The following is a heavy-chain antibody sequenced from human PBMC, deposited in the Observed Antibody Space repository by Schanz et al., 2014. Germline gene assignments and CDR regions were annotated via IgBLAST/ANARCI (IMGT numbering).Heavy chain of an antibody. CDR2: ISGSGGST. CDR1: GFTFSSYA. V-gene: IGHV3-23*01. Sequence: VQLLDSGGGLVKPGGSLRLSCAASGFTFSSYAMSWVRQAPGKGLEWVSGISGSGGSTYYADSVKGRFTISRDNSKNTLYLQMNSLRAEDTAVYYCAKDLLYGAPMPLNHLDYWGQGTLVTVSS. CDR3: AKDLLYGAPMPLNHLDY. J-gene: IGHJ4*02. D-gene: IGHD2-2*01.